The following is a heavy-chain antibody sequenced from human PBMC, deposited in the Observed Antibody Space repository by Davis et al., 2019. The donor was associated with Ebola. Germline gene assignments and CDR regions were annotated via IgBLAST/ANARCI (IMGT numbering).Heavy chain of an antibody. Sequence: GGSLRLSCAASGFTFSSYWMSWVRQAPGKGLEWVANIKQDGSEKYYVDSVKGRFTISRDNAKNSLYLQMNSLRAEDTAVYYCARDHDYYDSSGYQYYFDYWGQGTLVTVSS. CDR2: IKQDGSEK. CDR1: GFTFSSYW. V-gene: IGHV3-7*01. D-gene: IGHD3-22*01. CDR3: ARDHDYYDSSGYQYYFDY. J-gene: IGHJ4*02.